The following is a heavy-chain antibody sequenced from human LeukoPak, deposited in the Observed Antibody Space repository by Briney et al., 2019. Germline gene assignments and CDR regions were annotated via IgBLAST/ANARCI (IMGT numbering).Heavy chain of an antibody. Sequence: GASVKVSCKASGYTFTGYYMHWVRQAPGQGLEWMGWINPNSGGTNYAQKFQGRVTMTRDTSISTAYMELSRLRSDDTAVYYCARERAYGSGSYGYWGQGTLVTVSS. V-gene: IGHV1-2*02. D-gene: IGHD3-10*01. CDR3: ARERAYGSGSYGY. CDR1: GYTFTGYY. J-gene: IGHJ4*02. CDR2: INPNSGGT.